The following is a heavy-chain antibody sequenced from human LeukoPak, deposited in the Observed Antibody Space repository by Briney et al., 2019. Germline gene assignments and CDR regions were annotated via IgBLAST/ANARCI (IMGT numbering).Heavy chain of an antibody. Sequence: GGSLRLSCTASGFTLSDYSMSWVRQAPGAGLEWVSAISPAGDSTTDADSVKGRFTISRDNSKSTLYLQMNGLTAEDTALYYCARRLVTAGITDFFDSWGQGTLVSVSS. J-gene: IGHJ4*02. CDR1: GFTLSDYS. D-gene: IGHD2-2*01. CDR2: ISPAGDST. CDR3: ARRLVTAGITDFFDS. V-gene: IGHV3-23*01.